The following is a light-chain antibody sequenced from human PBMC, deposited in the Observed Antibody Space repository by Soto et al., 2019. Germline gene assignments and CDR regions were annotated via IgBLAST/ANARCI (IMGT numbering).Light chain of an antibody. V-gene: IGKV3-20*01. J-gene: IGKJ1*01. Sequence: EIVLTQSPGTLSLSPGERATLSCRASQSVSSNYLAWYQRKPGQAPRLLVYGASSRATGIPDRFSGSGSGTDFTLTISRLEPEDFAVYYCQQYGSSPMTFGQGTKVDIK. CDR3: QQYGSSPMT. CDR1: QSVSSNY. CDR2: GAS.